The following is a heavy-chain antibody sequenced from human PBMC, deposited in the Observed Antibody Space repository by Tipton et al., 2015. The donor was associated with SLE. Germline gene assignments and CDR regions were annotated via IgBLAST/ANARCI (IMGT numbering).Heavy chain of an antibody. Sequence: GLVKPSQTLSLTCTVSGDSITSGSYYWSWIRQPPGKGLEWIGYIYYSGSTNYNPSLKSRVTMSVDTSKNQFSLKLSSVTAADTAVYYCARRQWGSGYDYFDYWGQGTLVTVSS. D-gene: IGHD5-12*01. CDR3: ARRQWGSGYDYFDY. V-gene: IGHV4-61*01. CDR1: GDSITSGSYY. J-gene: IGHJ4*02. CDR2: IYYSGST.